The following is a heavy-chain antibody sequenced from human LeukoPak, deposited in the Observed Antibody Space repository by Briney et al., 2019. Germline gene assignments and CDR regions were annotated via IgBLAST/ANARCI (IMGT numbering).Heavy chain of an antibody. CDR2: IYYSGST. J-gene: IGHJ6*02. D-gene: IGHD2-21*02. CDR1: GGSISSYF. Sequence: SETLSLTCTVSGGSISSYFWSWIRQPPGKGLEWIGYIYYSGSTNYNPSLKSRVTISGDTSKNQLSLRLSSVTAADTAVYYCARGGDPQYYYFGMDVWGQGTTVTVSS. V-gene: IGHV4-59*01. CDR3: ARGGDPQYYYFGMDV.